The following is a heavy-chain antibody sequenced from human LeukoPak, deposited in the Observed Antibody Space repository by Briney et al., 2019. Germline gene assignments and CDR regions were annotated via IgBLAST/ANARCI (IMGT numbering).Heavy chain of an antibody. J-gene: IGHJ4*02. V-gene: IGHV3-7*01. Sequence: PGGSLRLSCAGSGFTFSSYAMSWVRQAPGKGLEWVANIKQDGSEKYYVDSVKGRFTISRDNAKNSLYLQMNSLRAEDTAVYYCARRYSVDYWGQGTLVTVSS. D-gene: IGHD2-21*01. CDR3: ARRYSVDY. CDR1: GFTFSSYA. CDR2: IKQDGSEK.